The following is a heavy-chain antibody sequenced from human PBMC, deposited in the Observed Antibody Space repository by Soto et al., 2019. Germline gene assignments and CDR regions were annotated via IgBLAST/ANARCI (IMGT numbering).Heavy chain of an antibody. V-gene: IGHV4-39*01. CDR2: IYHSGKT. CDR3: ARSSSTNGVSTNNNFDY. J-gene: IGHJ4*02. CDR1: GASVTSNYY. D-gene: IGHD2-8*01. Sequence: QLQLQESGPGLVKPSETLSLTCTVSGASVTSNYYWAWIRQPPGKGLEWIGNIYHSGKTYYNPSLESRVTTSVDTSKNQFSLKLTSVTAADTAVYYCARSSSTNGVSTNNNFDYWGQGTLVTVSS.